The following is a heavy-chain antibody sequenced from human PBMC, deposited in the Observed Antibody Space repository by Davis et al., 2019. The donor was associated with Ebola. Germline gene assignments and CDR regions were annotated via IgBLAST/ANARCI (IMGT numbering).Heavy chain of an antibody. J-gene: IGHJ4*02. CDR3: ARHPPQSGGYV. V-gene: IGHV3-23*01. CDR2: ISGSGGST. D-gene: IGHD5-12*01. CDR1: VITFSSYA. Sequence: GESLKISCTDSVITFSSYAMTWVRQAPGKGLEWVSAISGSGGSTYYADSVKGRFTISRHSSENTVFLQMNSLRPDDTAVYYCARHPPQSGGYVWGQGTLVTVSS.